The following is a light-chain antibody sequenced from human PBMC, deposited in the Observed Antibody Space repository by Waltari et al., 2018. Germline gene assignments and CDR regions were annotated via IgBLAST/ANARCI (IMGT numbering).Light chain of an antibody. J-gene: IGLJ1*01. V-gene: IGLV3-1*01. CDR1: KLGDKY. CDR2: QDA. CDR3: QVWDTTRGF. Sequence: SYDLTQPPSVSVSPGQTATITCSGAKLGDKYVFWYQQKPGQSPVLVLYQDAKRPSVVHERFSCFNSGNMATLTIRMTQPMDEADYYCQVWDTTRGFYGSGTKVTVL.